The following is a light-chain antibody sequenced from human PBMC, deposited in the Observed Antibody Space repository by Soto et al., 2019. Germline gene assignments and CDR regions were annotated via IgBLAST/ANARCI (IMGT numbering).Light chain of an antibody. Sequence: QSVLTQPPSVSAAPGQKVTMSCSGSSSNIGKYYVSWHQQLPGTAPKLLIYENDKRPSGIPDRFSGSKSGTSATLGITGLQTGHEADYYCGTWDSSLTTFVFGTGTQLTVL. J-gene: IGLJ1*01. CDR3: GTWDSSLTTFV. V-gene: IGLV1-51*02. CDR1: SSNIGKYY. CDR2: END.